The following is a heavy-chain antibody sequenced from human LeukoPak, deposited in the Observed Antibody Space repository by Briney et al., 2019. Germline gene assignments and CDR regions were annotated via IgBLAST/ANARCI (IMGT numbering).Heavy chain of an antibody. CDR1: GFTASSNY. Sequence: PGGSLRLSCAASGFTASSNYMSWVRQAPGKRLEWVSVIYSGGSTDYADSVKGRFTISRDNSKNTLYLQMNSLRAEDTAVYYCARIGPNGSGWFPFDYWGQGTLVTVSS. D-gene: IGHD6-19*01. J-gene: IGHJ4*02. CDR2: IYSGGST. V-gene: IGHV3-53*01. CDR3: ARIGPNGSGWFPFDY.